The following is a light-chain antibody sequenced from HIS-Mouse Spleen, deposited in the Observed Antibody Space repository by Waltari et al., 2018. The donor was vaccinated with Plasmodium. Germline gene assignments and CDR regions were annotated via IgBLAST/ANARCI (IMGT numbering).Light chain of an antibody. Sequence: SYVLTQPPSVSVAPGKTATITCGGNNIGNKSVHWYQQKPGQAPFLVVYDDSGRPPGIPERFSGSNSGNTATLTISRVEAGDEADYYCQVWDSSSDHNYVFGTGTKVTVL. CDR3: QVWDSSSDHNYV. CDR2: DDS. J-gene: IGLJ1*01. V-gene: IGLV3-21*03. CDR1: NIGNKS.